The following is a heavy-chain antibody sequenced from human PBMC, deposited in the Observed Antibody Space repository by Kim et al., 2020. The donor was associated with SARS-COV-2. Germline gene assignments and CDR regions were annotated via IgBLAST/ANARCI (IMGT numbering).Heavy chain of an antibody. D-gene: IGHD3-22*01. J-gene: IGHJ3*02. Sequence: PTLKSRVTISVDTPKNQFSLKLSSVTAAETAVYYCARARITMIVVDAFDIWGQGTMVTVSS. CDR3: ARARITMIVVDAFDI. V-gene: IGHV4-31*02.